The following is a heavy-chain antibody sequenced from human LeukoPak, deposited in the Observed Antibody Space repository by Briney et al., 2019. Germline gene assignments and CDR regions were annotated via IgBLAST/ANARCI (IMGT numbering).Heavy chain of an antibody. Sequence: GASVKVSCKASGYTFTSYGISWVRQAPGQGLEWMGWISAYNGNTNYAQKLRGRVTMTTDTSTSTAYMELRSLRSDDTAVYYCARDQSTVTTIGPSYYYYGMDVWGQGTTVTVSS. V-gene: IGHV1-18*01. CDR3: ARDQSTVTTIGPSYYYYGMDV. CDR1: GYTFTSYG. CDR2: ISAYNGNT. D-gene: IGHD4-11*01. J-gene: IGHJ6*02.